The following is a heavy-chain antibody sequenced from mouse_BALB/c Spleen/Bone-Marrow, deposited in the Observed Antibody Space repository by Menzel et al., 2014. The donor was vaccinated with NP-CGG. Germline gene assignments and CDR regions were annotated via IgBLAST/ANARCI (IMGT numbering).Heavy chain of an antibody. CDR1: GFNIKDTH. Sequence: VQLQQSGAELVKPGASVKLSCTPSGFNIKDTHMHWVKQRPEQGLEWIGRIDPANGNTKYDPNFQGKATITADTSSNTADLQLSSLTAEDTAVYYCARDYANTAWFASWGQGTLVTVS. D-gene: IGHD1-1*01. V-gene: IGHV14-3*02. CDR2: IDPANGNT. J-gene: IGHJ3*01. CDR3: ARDYANTAWFAS.